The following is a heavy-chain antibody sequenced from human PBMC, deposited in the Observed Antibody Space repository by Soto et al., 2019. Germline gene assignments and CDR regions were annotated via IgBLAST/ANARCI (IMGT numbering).Heavy chain of an antibody. D-gene: IGHD2-21*01. Sequence: QITLKESGPTLVKPTQTLTLTCTFSGFSLSTSGVGVGWIRQPPGKALEWLAVIYWDDDKRYSPSLKSRLTITKDTSKNQVVLTMTNVDPVDTATYYCAHVFWRDINHYFDYWGQGSLVTVSS. CDR1: GFSLSTSGVG. V-gene: IGHV2-5*02. J-gene: IGHJ4*02. CDR2: IYWDDDK. CDR3: AHVFWRDINHYFDY.